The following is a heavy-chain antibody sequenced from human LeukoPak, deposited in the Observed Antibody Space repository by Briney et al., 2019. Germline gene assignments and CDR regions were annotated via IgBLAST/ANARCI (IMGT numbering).Heavy chain of an antibody. J-gene: IGHJ4*02. Sequence: GGPLRLSCAPSGFTFSSYSMNWVRQAPGKGLEWVSSISSSGSYIYYADSVKGRFTISRDNAKNSLYLQMSSLRVEDTAVYYCARDRGGSGWYDYWGQGTLVSVSS. CDR3: ARDRGGSGWYDY. CDR2: ISSSGSYI. V-gene: IGHV3-21*01. CDR1: GFTFSSYS. D-gene: IGHD6-19*01.